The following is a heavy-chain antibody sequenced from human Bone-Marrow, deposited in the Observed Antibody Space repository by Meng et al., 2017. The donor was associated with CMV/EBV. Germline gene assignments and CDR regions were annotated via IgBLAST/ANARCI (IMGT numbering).Heavy chain of an antibody. D-gene: IGHD1-26*01. Sequence: TLSLTCAASGFSFSSFALSWVRQSPGKGLEWIGEIYHSGTTNYNPSLRSRLTISVDKSNNQFSLKLRSVTAADTAVYYCARGFGSYYDYWGQGILVTVSS. J-gene: IGHJ4*02. CDR2: IYHSGTT. V-gene: IGHV4-4*02. CDR1: GFSFSSFAL. CDR3: ARGFGSYYDY.